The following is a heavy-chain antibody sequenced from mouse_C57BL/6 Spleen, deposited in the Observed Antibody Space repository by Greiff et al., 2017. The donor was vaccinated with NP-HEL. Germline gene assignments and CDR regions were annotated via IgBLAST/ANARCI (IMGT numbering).Heavy chain of an antibody. Sequence: VQLQQSGAELARPGASVKLSCKASGYTFTSYGISWVKQRTGQGLEWIGEIYPRSGNTYYNEKFKGKATLTADKSSSTAYMELRSLTSEDSAVYFCARPMDYDYFTWFAYWGQGTLVTVSA. CDR3: ARPMDYDYFTWFAY. D-gene: IGHD2-4*01. CDR2: IYPRSGNT. CDR1: GYTFTSYG. J-gene: IGHJ3*01. V-gene: IGHV1-81*01.